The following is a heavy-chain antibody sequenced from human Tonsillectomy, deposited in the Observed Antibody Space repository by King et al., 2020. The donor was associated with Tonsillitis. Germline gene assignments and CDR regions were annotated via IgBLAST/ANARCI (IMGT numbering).Heavy chain of an antibody. CDR2: ISGYNGYT. D-gene: IGHD2-2*01. J-gene: IGHJ5*02. CDR3: ARGGFCSSTSCPARFDP. CDR1: GYTFTSYG. Sequence: QLVQSGAEVKKPGASVKVSCKASGYTFTSYGISWVRQAPGQGLYWMGWISGYNGYTNYAQKFQGRVTMNTDTSTSTAYMELRSLRSDDTAVYYCARGGFCSSTSCPARFDPWGQGTLVTVSS. V-gene: IGHV1-18*01.